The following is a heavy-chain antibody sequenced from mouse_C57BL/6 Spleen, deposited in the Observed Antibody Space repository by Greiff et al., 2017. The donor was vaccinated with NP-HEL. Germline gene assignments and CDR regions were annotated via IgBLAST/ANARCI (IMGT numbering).Heavy chain of an antibody. D-gene: IGHD1-1*01. V-gene: IGHV1-82*01. J-gene: IGHJ4*01. CDR1: GYAFSSSW. CDR3: ARSITTVVAPYYAMDY. CDR2: IYPGDGDT. Sequence: QVQLQQSGPELVKPGASVKISCKASGYAFSSSWMNWVKQRPGKGLEWIGRIYPGDGDTNYNGKFKGKATLTADKSSSTAYMQLSSLTSEDSAVYFCARSITTVVAPYYAMDYWGQGTSVTVSS.